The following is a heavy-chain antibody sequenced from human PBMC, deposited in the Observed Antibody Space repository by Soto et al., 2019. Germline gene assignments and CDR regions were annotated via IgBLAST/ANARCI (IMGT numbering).Heavy chain of an antibody. CDR2: VEGSGADT. Sequence: EVQLLEAGGGLVQPGGPLRLSCAASGFTFSSYAMSWVRQAPGKGLEWVSLVEGSGADTYYVDSVKGRFTISRDNSKNTLYLQLNSLRAEDTAVYYCAKAGGSTWGTEDFQHWGQGTLVTVSS. CDR1: GFTFSSYA. CDR3: AKAGGSTWGTEDFQH. J-gene: IGHJ1*01. V-gene: IGHV3-23*01. D-gene: IGHD6-13*01.